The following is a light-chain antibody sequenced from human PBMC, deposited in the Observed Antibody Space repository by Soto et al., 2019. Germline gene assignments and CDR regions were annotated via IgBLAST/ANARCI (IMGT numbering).Light chain of an antibody. CDR1: SSDVGGYNF. CDR3: TSFAGSDNPYV. Sequence: QSALTQPPSASGSPGQSVTISCTGTSSDVGGYNFVSWYQQHPGKAPKLMIYQVNKRPSGVPDRFSGSKSGNTASLTVSGLQAEDEADYYCTSFAGSDNPYVFGTGTQLTVL. V-gene: IGLV2-8*01. CDR2: QVN. J-gene: IGLJ7*01.